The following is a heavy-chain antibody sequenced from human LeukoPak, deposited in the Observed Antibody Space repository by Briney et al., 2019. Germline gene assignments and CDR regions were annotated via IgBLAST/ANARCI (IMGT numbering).Heavy chain of an antibody. CDR2: ISYDGSNK. D-gene: IGHD6-19*01. V-gene: IGHV3-30-3*01. CDR1: GFTFSSYA. Sequence: GGSLRLSCAASGFTFSSYAMHWVRQAPGKGLEWVAVISYDGSNKYYADSVKGRFTISRDNSKNTLYLQMNSLRAEDTAVYYCARVQGVSWLEIDYWGQGTLVTVSS. CDR3: ARVQGVSWLEIDY. J-gene: IGHJ4*02.